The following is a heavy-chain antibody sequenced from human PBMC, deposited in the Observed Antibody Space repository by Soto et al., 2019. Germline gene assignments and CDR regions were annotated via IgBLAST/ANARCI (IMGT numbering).Heavy chain of an antibody. J-gene: IGHJ5*02. D-gene: IGHD1-20*01. CDR3: ARWSNNKVVDP. CDR1: GFTFSSHG. V-gene: IGHV3-33*01. Sequence: QVQLVESGGGVVQPGRSLRLSCAASGFTFSSHGMHWVRQAPGKGLEWVEVIWYDGSKSYYGESVKGRFTIGRDNSKDTLYLQMNSLRVDDTAVYYCARWSNNKVVDPWGQGTQVTVSS. CDR2: IWYDGSKS.